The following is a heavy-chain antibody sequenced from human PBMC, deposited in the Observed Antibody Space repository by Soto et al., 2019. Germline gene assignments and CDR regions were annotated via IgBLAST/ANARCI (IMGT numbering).Heavy chain of an antibody. CDR1: GASITTYY. D-gene: IGHD3-10*01. Sequence: QVQLQESGPGLVKPSETLSLTCTVSGASITTYYWSWVRQPPGKGLEWIGYIHDSGSTYYMPSLKSRGTRSLDTSRNQLFLQLNSVTAADTAMYYCARESAGSHKNNWFDPWGQGTLVTVSS. CDR2: IHDSGST. CDR3: ARESAGSHKNNWFDP. J-gene: IGHJ5*02. V-gene: IGHV4-59*01.